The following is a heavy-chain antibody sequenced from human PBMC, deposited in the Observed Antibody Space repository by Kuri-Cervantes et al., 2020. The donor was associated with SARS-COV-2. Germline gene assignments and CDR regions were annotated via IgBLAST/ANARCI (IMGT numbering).Heavy chain of an antibody. J-gene: IGHJ6*03. CDR3: ATGAVNSYMDV. V-gene: IGHV3-33*08. CDR1: GFSLTNYA. Sequence: GESLKISCGASGFSLTNYAIHWVRQAPGKGLEWVSVIWYDGKNEYYAGSVKGRFNISRDTSKNTVSLHMNSLRAEDTAMYYCATGAVNSYMDVWGRGTTVTVSS. CDR2: IWYDGKNE. D-gene: IGHD3-10*01.